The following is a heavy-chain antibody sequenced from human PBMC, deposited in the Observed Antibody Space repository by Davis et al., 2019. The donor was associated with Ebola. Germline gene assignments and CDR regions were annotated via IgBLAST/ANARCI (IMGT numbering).Heavy chain of an antibody. CDR3: AKGRYQLLLSPGMDV. Sequence: GGSLRLSCAASGFTFDDYAMHWVRQAPGKGLEWVSGITWNSGNIGYADSVKGRFTISRDNAKNSLYLQMNTLRAEDTALYYCAKGRYQLLLSPGMDVWGQGTTVTVSS. V-gene: IGHV3-9*01. J-gene: IGHJ6*02. CDR1: GFTFDDYA. D-gene: IGHD2-2*01. CDR2: ITWNSGNI.